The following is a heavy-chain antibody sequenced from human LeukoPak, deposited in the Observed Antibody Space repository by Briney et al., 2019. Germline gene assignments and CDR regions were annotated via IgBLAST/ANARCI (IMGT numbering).Heavy chain of an antibody. CDR1: GGSFSGFY. Sequence: SETLSLTCAVYGGSFSGFYWSWIRQSPGKGLEWIGEINHSGSTNYNPSLKSRVTISLDASKNQFSLKLTSVTAADTAVYYCARESIAARRGNNYFDPWGQRTLVTVSS. CDR2: INHSGST. D-gene: IGHD6-6*01. J-gene: IGHJ5*02. CDR3: ARESIAARRGNNYFDP. V-gene: IGHV4-34*01.